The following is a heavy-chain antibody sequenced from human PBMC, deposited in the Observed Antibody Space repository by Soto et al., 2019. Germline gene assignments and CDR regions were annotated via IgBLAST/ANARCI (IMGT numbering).Heavy chain of an antibody. D-gene: IGHD2-2*03. CDR3: ARGASKFIGYLYYFDY. J-gene: IGHJ4*02. Sequence: SETLSLTCTVSGGSISSGGYYWSWIRQHPGKGLEWIGYIYYSGSTYYNPSLKSRVTISVDTSKNQFSLKLSSVTAADTAVYYCARGASKFIGYLYYFDYWGQGTLVTVSS. V-gene: IGHV4-31*03. CDR2: IYYSGST. CDR1: GGSISSGGYY.